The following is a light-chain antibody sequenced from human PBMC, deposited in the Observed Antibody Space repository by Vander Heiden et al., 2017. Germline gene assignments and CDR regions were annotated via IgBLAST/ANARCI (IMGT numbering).Light chain of an antibody. Sequence: SYVLTQPPSVSVAPGQTATVICGGDNIGNKNVHWYQQQRGQPPVLVVYDDDDRPSGIPARFSGSNSGNTATLTISRVEAGDEADYFCQVWDSSSDHVIFGGGTKLTVL. CDR1: NIGNKN. J-gene: IGLJ2*01. V-gene: IGLV3-21*02. CDR3: QVWDSSSDHVI. CDR2: DDD.